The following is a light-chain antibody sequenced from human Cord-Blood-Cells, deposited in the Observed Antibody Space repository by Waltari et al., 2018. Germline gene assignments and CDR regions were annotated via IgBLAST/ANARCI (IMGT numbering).Light chain of an antibody. Sequence: QPVLTQPPSASGTPGQRVTIPCSGSSSNIGSNPVNWYQQLPGTAPKLLIYSNNQRPSGVPDRFSGSKSGTSASLAISGLQSEDEADYYCAAWDDSLNGPVFGGGTKLTVL. J-gene: IGLJ3*02. V-gene: IGLV1-44*01. CDR3: AAWDDSLNGPV. CDR1: SSNIGSNP. CDR2: SNN.